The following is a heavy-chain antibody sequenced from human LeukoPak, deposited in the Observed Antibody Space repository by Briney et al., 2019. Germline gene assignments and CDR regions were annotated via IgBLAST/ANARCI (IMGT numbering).Heavy chain of an antibody. J-gene: IGHJ6*02. CDR1: GYTFTGYY. V-gene: IGHV1-8*02. D-gene: IGHD5-18*01. CDR2: MNPNSGNT. Sequence: ASVKVSCKASGYTFTGYYMHWVRQAPGQGLEWMGWMNPNSGNTGYAQKFQGRVTMTRNTSISTAYMEMSSLRSEDTAVYYCARGDTWIQSYRYYGMDVWGQGTTVTVSS. CDR3: ARGDTWIQSYRYYGMDV.